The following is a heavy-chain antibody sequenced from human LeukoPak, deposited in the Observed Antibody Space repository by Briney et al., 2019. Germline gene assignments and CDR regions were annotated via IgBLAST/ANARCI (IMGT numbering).Heavy chain of an antibody. CDR1: GFTFSSYA. V-gene: IGHV3-30-3*01. Sequence: PGGSLRLSCAASGFTFSSYAMHWVRQAPGKGLEWVAVISYDGSNKYYADSVKGRFTISRDNAKNSPYLQMNSLRAEDTAVYYCARDLAPISPWGQGTLVTVSS. J-gene: IGHJ5*02. CDR2: ISYDGSNK. CDR3: ARDLAPISP.